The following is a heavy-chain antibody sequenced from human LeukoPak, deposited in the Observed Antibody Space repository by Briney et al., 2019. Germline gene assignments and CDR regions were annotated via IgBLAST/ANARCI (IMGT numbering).Heavy chain of an antibody. D-gene: IGHD5-24*01. CDR2: ISYDGSNK. Sequence: GGSLRLSCAASGFTFSSYAMHWVRQAPGKGLEWVAVISYDGSNKYYADSVEGRFTISRDNSKNTLYLQMNSLRAEDTAVYYCARDHKGGDGADAFDIWGHGTMVTVSS. J-gene: IGHJ3*02. CDR1: GFTFSSYA. CDR3: ARDHKGGDGADAFDI. V-gene: IGHV3-30-3*01.